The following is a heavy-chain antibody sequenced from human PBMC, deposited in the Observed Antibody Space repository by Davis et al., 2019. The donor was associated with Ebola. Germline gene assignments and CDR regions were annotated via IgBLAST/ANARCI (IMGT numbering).Heavy chain of an antibody. CDR1: GFTFSSYA. CDR2: ISNSGGST. V-gene: IGHV3-23*01. J-gene: IGHJ5*02. Sequence: GGSLRLSCAASGFTFSSYAMSWVRQAPGKGLEWVSGISNSGGSTYHVDSVKGRFTISRDNSQNTLYLQMNSLRAEDTAVYYCARGVTVVAAIVLAHDWFDPWGQGTLVTVSS. D-gene: IGHD2-15*01. CDR3: ARGVTVVAAIVLAHDWFDP.